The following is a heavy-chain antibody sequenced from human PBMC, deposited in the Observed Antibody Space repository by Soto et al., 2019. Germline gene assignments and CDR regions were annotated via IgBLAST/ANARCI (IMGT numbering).Heavy chain of an antibody. D-gene: IGHD3-9*01. CDR2: INADSGDT. J-gene: IGHJ1*01. CDR1: EHTSTIYY. V-gene: IGHV1-2*02. CDR3: ATRDYDILTGYLHI. Sequence: QAHLVQSGAEVRKPGASVKVSCQALEHTSTIYYIHWVRQARGQGREWMGWINADSGDTTYAEDFRGRVTFTRDTSTSTFHMELSRLRLDDTAMYFCATRDYDILTGYLHIWGQGTLITVSS.